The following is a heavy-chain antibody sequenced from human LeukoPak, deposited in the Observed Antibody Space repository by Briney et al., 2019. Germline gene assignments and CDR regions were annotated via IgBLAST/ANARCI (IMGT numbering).Heavy chain of an antibody. CDR2: IYYSGST. Sequence: SETLSLTCTVSGGSISSYYWSWIRQPPGKGLEWIGYIYYSGSTNYNPSLKSRATISVDTSKNQFSLKLSSVTAADTAVYYCARATAAAGSFVAINDYWGQGTLVTVSS. D-gene: IGHD6-13*01. V-gene: IGHV4-59*01. CDR3: ARATAAAGSFVAINDY. CDR1: GGSISSYY. J-gene: IGHJ4*02.